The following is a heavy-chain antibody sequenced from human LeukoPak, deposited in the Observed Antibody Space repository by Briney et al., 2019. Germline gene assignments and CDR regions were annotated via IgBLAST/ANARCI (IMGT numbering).Heavy chain of an antibody. CDR3: ARGEIGDFDS. D-gene: IGHD3-10*01. CDR2: IHNSGDS. Sequence: SETLSLTCNVSGYPVSRGYYWGWIRQPPGKHLEWIGSIHNSGDSFDNPSLRSRVAMSMDMSKNRFSLKLTSVTASDSAVYYCARGEIGDFDSWGQRILVIVST. V-gene: IGHV4-38-2*02. J-gene: IGHJ4*02. CDR1: GYPVSRGYY.